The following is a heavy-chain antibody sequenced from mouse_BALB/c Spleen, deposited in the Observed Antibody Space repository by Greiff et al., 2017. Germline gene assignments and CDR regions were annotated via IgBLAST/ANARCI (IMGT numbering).Heavy chain of an antibody. D-gene: IGHD2-3*01. CDR2: ILPGSGST. Sequence: VQGVESGAELMKPGASVKISCKATGYTFSSYWIEWVKQRPGHGLEWIGEILPGSGSTNYNEKFKGKATFTADTSSNTAYMQLSSLTSEDSAVYYCAREEGWLLRGAMDYWGQGTSVTVSS. V-gene: IGHV1-9*01. J-gene: IGHJ4*01. CDR3: AREEGWLLRGAMDY. CDR1: GYTFSSYW.